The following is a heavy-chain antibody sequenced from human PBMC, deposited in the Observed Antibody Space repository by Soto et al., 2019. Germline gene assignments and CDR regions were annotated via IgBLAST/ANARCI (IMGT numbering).Heavy chain of an antibody. CDR2: INGDSGKP. V-gene: IGHV1-3*01. CDR3: GRGAGTTKIYTMGMDV. Sequence: QAQLVQSGPEVQKPGASMKVSCKASAFNLRSYSIHWVRQAPGQRLEWMGQINGDSGKPRYSHRFEGRVTFKRDTDANTATLEFHSLRPEDTAVYYCGRGAGTTKIYTMGMDVWGQGTAVSVS. D-gene: IGHD1-1*01. J-gene: IGHJ6*02. CDR1: AFNLRSYS.